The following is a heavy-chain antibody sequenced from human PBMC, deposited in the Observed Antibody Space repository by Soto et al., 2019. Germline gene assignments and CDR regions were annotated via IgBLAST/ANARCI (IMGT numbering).Heavy chain of an antibody. Sequence: SETLSLTCTVSGGSISGGGCYWSWIRQHPGKGLEWIGYIYYSGSTYYNPSLKGRVSISLDTSKNQFSLKLSSLTAADTAVYYCARVGRLVSVVTPVQNYIDPWAQGILVTVSS. J-gene: IGHJ5*02. D-gene: IGHD2-21*02. V-gene: IGHV4-31*03. CDR3: ARVGRLVSVVTPVQNYIDP. CDR2: IYYSGST. CDR1: GGSISGGGCY.